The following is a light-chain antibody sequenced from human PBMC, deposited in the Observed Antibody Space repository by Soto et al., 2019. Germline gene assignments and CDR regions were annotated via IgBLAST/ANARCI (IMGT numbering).Light chain of an antibody. CDR1: QSVSSSY. CDR3: QQYGSSPLT. V-gene: IGKV3-20*01. CDR2: GAS. J-gene: IGKJ4*01. Sequence: IVWTPSAGTLSLAPGERATLSCRASQSVSSSYLAWYQQKPGQAPRLLIYGASSRATGIPDRFSGSGSGTDFTLTISRLEPEDFAVYYCQQYGSSPLTFGGGTKVDIK.